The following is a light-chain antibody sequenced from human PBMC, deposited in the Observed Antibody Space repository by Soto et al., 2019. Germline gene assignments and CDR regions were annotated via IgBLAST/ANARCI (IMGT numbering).Light chain of an antibody. CDR2: DAS. CDR3: QQYKDSVWT. V-gene: IGKV1-39*01. J-gene: IGKJ1*01. Sequence: DIQMTQSPSSLFSSIGDRVTIPCRASQSISSYLNWYQQTPGKAPKLLIYDASSLESGVPSRFSGSGSGTEFTLTISGLQPDDVATYYCQQYKDSVWTFGQGTKVDIK. CDR1: QSISSY.